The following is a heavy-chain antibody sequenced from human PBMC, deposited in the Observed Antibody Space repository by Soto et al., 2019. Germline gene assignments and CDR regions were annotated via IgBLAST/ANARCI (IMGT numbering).Heavy chain of an antibody. D-gene: IGHD5-18*01. CDR3: ARSAGTWIQLWYDY. Sequence: GGSLRLSSAASGFTFIDYYMSWSRQAPGKGLEWVSYISSSSSYTNYADSVKGRFTISRDNAKNSLYLQMNSLRAEDTAVYYCARSAGTWIQLWYDYWGQGTLVTVSS. CDR2: ISSSSSYT. CDR1: GFTFIDYY. J-gene: IGHJ4*02. V-gene: IGHV3-11*06.